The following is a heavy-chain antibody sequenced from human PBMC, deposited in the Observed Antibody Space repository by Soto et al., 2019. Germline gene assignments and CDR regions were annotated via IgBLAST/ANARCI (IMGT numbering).Heavy chain of an antibody. Sequence: QVQLQQWGAGLLKASETLSLTCVVSGGSFSGYFWTWIRQSPGRGLEWIGEISHSGSRNYNPAFQSRVIISVDSSKNHVSLKLSSVTAADSATYFCARGLAYDRPITVAESFDSWGQGTLVTVSS. D-gene: IGHD6-19*01. CDR2: ISHSGSR. CDR3: ARGLAYDRPITVAESFDS. V-gene: IGHV4-34*02. J-gene: IGHJ4*02. CDR1: GGSFSGYF.